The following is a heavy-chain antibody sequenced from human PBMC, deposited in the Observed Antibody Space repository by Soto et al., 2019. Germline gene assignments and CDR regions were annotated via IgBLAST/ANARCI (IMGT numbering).Heavy chain of an antibody. CDR2: IIPIFGTA. J-gene: IGHJ6*02. Sequence: SVKVSCKASGGTFSSYSISWVRQAPGQGLEWMGGIIPIFGTANYAQKLQGRVTITADKSTSTAYMELSSLRSEDTAVYYCARGGYYDSSGYYVDYYGMDVWGQGTTVTVSS. CDR1: GGTFSSYS. CDR3: ARGGYYDSSGYYVDYYGMDV. D-gene: IGHD3-22*01. V-gene: IGHV1-69*06.